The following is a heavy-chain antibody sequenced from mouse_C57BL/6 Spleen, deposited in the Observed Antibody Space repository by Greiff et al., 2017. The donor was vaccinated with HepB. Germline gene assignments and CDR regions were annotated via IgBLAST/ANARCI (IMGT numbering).Heavy chain of an antibody. D-gene: IGHD2-4*01. CDR2: INPGSGGT. CDR1: GYAFTNYL. Sequence: QVQLQQSGAELVRPGTSVKVSCKASGYAFTNYLIEWVKQRPGQGLEWIGVINPGSGGTNYNEKFKGKATLTADKSSSTAYMQLSSLTSEDSAVYFCARGGYDYDGFAHWGQGTLVTVSA. CDR3: ARGGYDYDGFAH. J-gene: IGHJ3*01. V-gene: IGHV1-54*01.